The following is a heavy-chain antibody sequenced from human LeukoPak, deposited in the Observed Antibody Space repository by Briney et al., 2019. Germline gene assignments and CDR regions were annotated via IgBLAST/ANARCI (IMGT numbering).Heavy chain of an antibody. CDR3: ARGLRWLRLGY. D-gene: IGHD5-12*01. CDR1: GGSFGVYY. Sequence: SETLSLTCAVSGGSFGVYYWSWIRQPPGKGLEWIGEINHSGSTNYNPSLKSRVTISVDTSKNQFSLKLSSVTAADTAVYYCARGLRWLRLGYWGQGTLVTVSS. CDR2: INHSGST. J-gene: IGHJ4*02. V-gene: IGHV4-34*01.